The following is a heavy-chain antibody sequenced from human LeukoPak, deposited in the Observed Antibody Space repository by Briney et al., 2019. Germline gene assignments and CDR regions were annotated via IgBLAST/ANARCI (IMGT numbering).Heavy chain of an antibody. CDR1: GGSIGSGRYY. CDR2: IYNTWST. J-gene: IGHJ4*02. D-gene: IGHD2-2*01. Sequence: KPSETLSLTCSVSGGSIGSGRYYWAWIRQPPGRGLEWIGSIYNTWSTSYNPSLKSQVTMSVDTSKNQFSLRLSSVTAADTAVYYCARNITSVIPAGYFDYWGQGTLVTVSS. CDR3: ARNITSVIPAGYFDY. V-gene: IGHV4-39*01.